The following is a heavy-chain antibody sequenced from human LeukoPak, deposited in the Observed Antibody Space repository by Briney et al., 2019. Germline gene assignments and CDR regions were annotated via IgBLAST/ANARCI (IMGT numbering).Heavy chain of an antibody. V-gene: IGHV1-18*01. J-gene: IGHJ4*02. Sequence: ASVKVSCKASGYIFSNFFSSYGITWVRQAPGQGLEWMGWISPYNGKTKFAQKFQGIVTMTTDTSTSTAYMELRSLRSDDTAVYYCARDSGYCTNGVCHESDYWGQGTLVTVSS. CDR3: ARDSGYCTNGVCHESDY. CDR2: ISPYNGKT. D-gene: IGHD2-8*01. CDR1: GYIFSNFFSSYG.